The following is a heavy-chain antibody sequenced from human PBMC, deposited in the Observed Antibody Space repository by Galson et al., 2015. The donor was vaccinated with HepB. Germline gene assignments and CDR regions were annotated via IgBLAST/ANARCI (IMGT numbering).Heavy chain of an antibody. CDR2: ISSSSSTV. V-gene: IGHV3-48*01. J-gene: IGHJ4*02. Sequence: SLRLSCAASGFTFSNYPMNWVRQAPGKGLEWVSYISSSSSTVYYADSVKGRFTFSRDNAKNSLYLQMNSLRAEDTAVYYCAREPNYDISSYYFDYWGQGTLVTVSS. CDR1: GFTFSNYP. D-gene: IGHD3-22*01. CDR3: AREPNYDISSYYFDY.